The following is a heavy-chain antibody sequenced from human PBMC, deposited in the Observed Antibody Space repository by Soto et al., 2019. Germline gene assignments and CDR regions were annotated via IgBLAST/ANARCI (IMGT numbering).Heavy chain of an antibody. Sequence: PSETLSLTCTVSGGSISSSSYYWGWIRQPPGKGLEWIGSIYYSGSTYYNPSLKSRVTISVDTSKNQFSLKLSSVTAADTAVYYCARAGEVVVAYYEYFDYWGQGTLVTVSS. D-gene: IGHD3-22*01. CDR3: ARAGEVVVAYYEYFDY. CDR1: GGSISSSSYY. CDR2: IYYSGST. V-gene: IGHV4-39*01. J-gene: IGHJ4*02.